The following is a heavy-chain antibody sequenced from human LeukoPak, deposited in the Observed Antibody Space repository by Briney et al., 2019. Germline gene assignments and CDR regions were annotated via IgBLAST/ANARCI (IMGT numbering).Heavy chain of an antibody. Sequence: SETLSLTCAVYGEPLNSYYWSWVRQPPGEGLEWIGEIYESGTTKYNPSLKSRVAISMVPSKQQFSLRLSSTAADTAVYYCARGAWATRLASWGLGTPVIVSS. V-gene: IGHV4-34*01. CDR1: GEPLNSYY. CDR2: IYESGTT. J-gene: IGHJ4*02. CDR3: ARGAWATRLAS. D-gene: IGHD2-15*01.